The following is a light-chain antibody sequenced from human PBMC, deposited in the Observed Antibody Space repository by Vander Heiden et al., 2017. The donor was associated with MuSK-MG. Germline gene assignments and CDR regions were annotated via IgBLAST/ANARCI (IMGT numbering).Light chain of an antibody. V-gene: IGKV2D-29*01. CDR3: RQSIQLPRT. CDR1: ESLLKSDGKTY. CDR2: EVS. J-gene: IGKJ1*01. Sequence: DIVMTQTPVALLATPGQPASISCKSSESLLKSDGKTYLYWYLQKAGQPPQLLMYEVSKRFSGVPDRFSGSGSGTDFTLNLSRVEADDVGVHYCRQSIQLPRTFGQGTKVEIK.